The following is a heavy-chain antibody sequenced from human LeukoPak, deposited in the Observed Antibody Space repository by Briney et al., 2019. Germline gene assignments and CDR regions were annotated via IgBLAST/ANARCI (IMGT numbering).Heavy chain of an antibody. CDR3: ARQVTRTPDESTLDY. Sequence: SETLSLTCTVSGGSISSYYWSWIRQPPGKGLEWIGYIYYSGSTNYNPSLKSRVTISVDTSKNQFSLKLSSVTAADTAVYYCARQVTRTPDESTLDYWGQGTLVTVSS. V-gene: IGHV4-59*08. D-gene: IGHD2-21*02. CDR2: IYYSGST. CDR1: GGSISSYY. J-gene: IGHJ4*02.